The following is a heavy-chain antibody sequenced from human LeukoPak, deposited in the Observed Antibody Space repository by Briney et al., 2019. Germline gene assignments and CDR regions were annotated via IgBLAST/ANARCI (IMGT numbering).Heavy chain of an antibody. Sequence: GGSLRLSCAASGFTFSSYGMHWVRQAPGKGLEWVAFIRYDGSNKYYADSVKGRFTISRDNSKNTLYLQMNSLRAEDTAVYYCAKDRYYYDSSGSRGYWGQGTPVTASS. D-gene: IGHD3-22*01. CDR3: AKDRYYYDSSGSRGY. J-gene: IGHJ4*02. CDR1: GFTFSSYG. CDR2: IRYDGSNK. V-gene: IGHV3-30*02.